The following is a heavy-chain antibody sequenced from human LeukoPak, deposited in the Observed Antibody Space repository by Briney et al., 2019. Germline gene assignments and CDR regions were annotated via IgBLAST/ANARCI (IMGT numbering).Heavy chain of an antibody. V-gene: IGHV1-8*01. J-gene: IGHJ6*03. CDR1: GYTFTSYD. D-gene: IGHD3-22*01. Sequence: ASVKVSCKASGYTFTSYDINWVRQATGQGLEWMGWMNPNSGNTGYAQKFQGRVTMTRNTSISTAYMELSSLRSEDTAVYYCARGLEEWLLLGYYYYMDVCGKGTTVTVSS. CDR3: ARGLEEWLLLGYYYYMDV. CDR2: MNPNSGNT.